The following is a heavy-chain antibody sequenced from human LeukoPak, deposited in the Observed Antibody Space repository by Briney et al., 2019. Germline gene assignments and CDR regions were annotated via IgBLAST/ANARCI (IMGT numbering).Heavy chain of an antibody. J-gene: IGHJ4*02. CDR2: LFHSGTT. CDR3: ARGGYYSGWYLDY. CDR1: GDSVSTNLYY. Sequence: ASETLSLTCTVSGDSVSTNLYYWGWIRQPPGKGLEWIGNLFHSGTTYYNPSLKSRVSISVDTSQSQFSLKLRSVTAADTAVYYCARGGYYSGWYLDYWGQGTLVTVSS. D-gene: IGHD6-19*01. V-gene: IGHV4-39*07.